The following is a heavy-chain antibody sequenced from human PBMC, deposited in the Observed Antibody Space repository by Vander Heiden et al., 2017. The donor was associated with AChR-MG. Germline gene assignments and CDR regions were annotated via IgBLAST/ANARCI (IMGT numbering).Heavy chain of an antibody. J-gene: IGHJ4*02. Sequence: EVQLVESGGGLVKPGRSLRLSCTASGFTFGDYAMSWFRQAPGKGLEWVGFIRSKAYGGTTEYAASVKGRFTISRDDSKSIAYLQMNSLKTEDTAVYYCTRGVETTGRRALLQKRYYFDYWGQGTLVTVSS. CDR1: GFTFGDYA. CDR3: TRGVETTGRRALLQKRYYFDY. D-gene: IGHD4-17*01. CDR2: IRSKAYGGTT. V-gene: IGHV3-49*05.